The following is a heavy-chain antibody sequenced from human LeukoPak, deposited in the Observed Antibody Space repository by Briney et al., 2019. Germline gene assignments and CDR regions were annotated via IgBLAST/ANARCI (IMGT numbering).Heavy chain of an antibody. Sequence: PGGSLRLSCAASGFTFDDYAMHWVRQAPGKGLEWVSGINWNSGSIGYADSVKGRFTISRDNAKNSLYLQMNSLRAEDTAVYYCARVSDVLRYFDWLLGNFDYWGQGTLVTVSS. CDR2: INWNSGSI. J-gene: IGHJ4*02. CDR1: GFTFDDYA. V-gene: IGHV3-9*01. D-gene: IGHD3-9*01. CDR3: ARVSDVLRYFDWLLGNFDY.